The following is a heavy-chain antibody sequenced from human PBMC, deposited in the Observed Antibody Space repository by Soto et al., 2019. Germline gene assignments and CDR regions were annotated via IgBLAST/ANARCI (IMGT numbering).Heavy chain of an antibody. CDR2: ISGSGADT. Sequence: EVQLLESGGGLVQPGGSLRLSCAATGFSFSSYAMTWVRQAPGKGLEWVSAISGSGADTYYADSVKGRFTISRDNSNQAVYVQMNSLGADDTAIYYCAKAHASGYNSLLFDYWGQGTLVTVSS. D-gene: IGHD3-22*01. V-gene: IGHV3-23*01. J-gene: IGHJ4*02. CDR3: AKAHASGYNSLLFDY. CDR1: GFSFSSYA.